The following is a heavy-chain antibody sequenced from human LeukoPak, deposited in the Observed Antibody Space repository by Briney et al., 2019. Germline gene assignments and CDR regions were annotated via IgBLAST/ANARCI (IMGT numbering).Heavy chain of an antibody. CDR3: AGEARGGDFDY. CDR2: ISSSSSYI. D-gene: IGHD3-16*01. Sequence: GGSLRLSCAASGFTFSSYSMNWVRQAPGKGLEWVSSISSSSSYIYYADSVKGRFTISRDNAKNSLYLQMNSLRAEDTAVYYCAGEARGGDFDYWGQGTLVTVSS. V-gene: IGHV3-21*01. CDR1: GFTFSSYS. J-gene: IGHJ4*02.